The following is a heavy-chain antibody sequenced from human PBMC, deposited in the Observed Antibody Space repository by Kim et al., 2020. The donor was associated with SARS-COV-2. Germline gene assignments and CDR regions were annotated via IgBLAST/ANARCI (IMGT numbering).Heavy chain of an antibody. CDR1: GDSVSSNSAA. CDR2: TYYRSKWYN. V-gene: IGHV6-1*01. Sequence: SQTLSLTCAISGDSVSSNSAAWNWIRQSPSRGLEWLGRTYYRSKWYNDYAVSVKSRITINPDTSKNQFSLQLNSVTPEDTAVYYCARGTTSSWYVSASFDPWGQGTLVTVSS. J-gene: IGHJ5*02. CDR3: ARGTTSSWYVSASFDP. D-gene: IGHD6-13*01.